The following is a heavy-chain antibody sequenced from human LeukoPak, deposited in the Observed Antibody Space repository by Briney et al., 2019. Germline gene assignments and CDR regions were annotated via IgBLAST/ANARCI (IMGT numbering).Heavy chain of an antibody. J-gene: IGHJ4*02. CDR2: ISAYNGNT. V-gene: IGHV1-18*01. CDR3: ARAHTPGISVAGSFDY. Sequence: ASVKVSCKASGYTFTSYGISWVRQAPGQGLEWMGWISAYNGNTNYAQKLQGRVTMTTDTSTSTAYMELRSLRSDDTAVYYCARAHTPGISVAGSFDYWGQGTLVTVSS. CDR1: GYTFTSYG. D-gene: IGHD6-19*01.